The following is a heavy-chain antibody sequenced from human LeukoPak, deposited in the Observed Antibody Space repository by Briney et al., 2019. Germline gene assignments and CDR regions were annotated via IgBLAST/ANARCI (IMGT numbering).Heavy chain of an antibody. CDR3: AKDISPGEWELLRAAAFDI. CDR2: ISWNSGSI. D-gene: IGHD1-26*01. Sequence: SLRLSCAASGFTFDDYAMQWVRQAPGKGLEWVSGISWNSGSIGYADSVKGRFTISRDNAKNSLYLEMNSLRAEDTALYYCAKDISPGEWELLRAAAFDIWGQGTMVTVSS. CDR1: GFTFDDYA. J-gene: IGHJ3*02. V-gene: IGHV3-9*01.